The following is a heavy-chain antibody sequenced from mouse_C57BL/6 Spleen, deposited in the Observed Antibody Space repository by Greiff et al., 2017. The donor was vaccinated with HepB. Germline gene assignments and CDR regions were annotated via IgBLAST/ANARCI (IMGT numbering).Heavy chain of an antibody. V-gene: IGHV7-3*01. CDR1: GFTFTDYY. J-gene: IGHJ1*03. CDR3: ARFYGYDWYFDV. CDR2: IRNKANGYTT. D-gene: IGHD2-2*01. Sequence: DVKLVESGGGLVQPGGSLSLSCAASGFTFTDYYMSWVRQHPGKALEWLGFIRNKANGYTTEYSASVKGRFTISRDNSQSILYLQMNALRAEDSATYYCARFYGYDWYFDVWGTGTTVTVSS.